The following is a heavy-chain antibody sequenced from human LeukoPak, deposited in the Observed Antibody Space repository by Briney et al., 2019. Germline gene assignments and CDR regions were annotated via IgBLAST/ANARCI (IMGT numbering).Heavy chain of an antibody. CDR2: ISYDGSNK. D-gene: IGHD2-8*01. V-gene: IGHV3-30-3*01. Sequence: GGSLRLSCAASGFFFSSYAMHWVRQAPGKGLEWVAVISYDGSNKYYADSVKGRFTISRDNSKNTLYLQMNSLRAEDTAVYYCAGVLGPVTGFDYWGQGTLVTVSS. CDR3: AGVLGPVTGFDY. J-gene: IGHJ4*02. CDR1: GFFFSSYA.